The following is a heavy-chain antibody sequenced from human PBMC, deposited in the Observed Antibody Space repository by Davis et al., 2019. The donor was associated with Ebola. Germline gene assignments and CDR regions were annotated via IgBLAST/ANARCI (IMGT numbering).Heavy chain of an antibody. V-gene: IGHV5-51*01. D-gene: IGHD2-8*02. CDR3: ATLRRTITGMDDGFDI. Sequence: GESLKISCKGSGYTFTSYWVVWVRQMPGKGLEWMGIIFTGDSDTRYSPSFRGQVTISADKSFKTAFLHWSSLKASDTAMYYCATLRRTITGMDDGFDIWGQGTMVTVSS. CDR1: GYTFTSYW. J-gene: IGHJ3*02. CDR2: IFTGDSDT.